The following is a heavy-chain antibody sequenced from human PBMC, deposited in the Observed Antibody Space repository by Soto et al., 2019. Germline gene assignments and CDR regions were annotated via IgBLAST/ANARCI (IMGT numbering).Heavy chain of an antibody. CDR2: ISAYNGNT. CDR1: GYTFTTYG. D-gene: IGHD3-16*01. J-gene: IGHJ4*02. V-gene: IGHV1-18*01. Sequence: QVQLVQSGAEVKKPGASVKVSCKASGYTFTTYGISWVRQAPGQGLEWMGWISAYNGNTNYAQKLRGRVTMTTDTATITAYRDLRSLTADDTAGYYCAGSGAGEQRDYWSQGDLGALSS. CDR3: AGSGAGEQRDY.